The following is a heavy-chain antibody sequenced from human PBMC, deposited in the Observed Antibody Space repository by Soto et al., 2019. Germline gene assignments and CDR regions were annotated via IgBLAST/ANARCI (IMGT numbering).Heavy chain of an antibody. V-gene: IGHV4-59*08. CDR1: GGSINSYY. Sequence: SETLSLTCTVSGGSINSYYWSWIRQPPGKGLEWIGYIHYSGSTNYNPSLKSRVTMSVDTSKNQFSLKLSSVTAADTAVYYCARWGVDTAMVTEWFDPWGQGTLVTVSS. J-gene: IGHJ5*02. CDR2: IHYSGST. CDR3: ARWGVDTAMVTEWFDP. D-gene: IGHD5-18*01.